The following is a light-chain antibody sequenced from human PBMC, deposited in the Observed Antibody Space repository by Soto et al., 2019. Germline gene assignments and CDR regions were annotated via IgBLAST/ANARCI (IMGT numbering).Light chain of an antibody. CDR3: MQRREAPST. CDR1: QRLLHSNGNTF. V-gene: IGKV2-28*01. Sequence: VMTQSPPSLTVTPGEPASISCRSSQRLLHSNGNTFLDWYLQKPGQSPQLLIYLCSNRASGVPDRFSGSEAVTDFTPNISREVAEVLGVYYCMQRREAPSTVGQGTKLGFK. J-gene: IGKJ2*01. CDR2: LCS.